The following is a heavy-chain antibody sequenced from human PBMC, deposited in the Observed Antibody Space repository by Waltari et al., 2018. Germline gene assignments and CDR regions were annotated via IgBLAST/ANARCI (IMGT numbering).Heavy chain of an antibody. Sequence: QVQLQESGPGLVKPSETLSLTCTGYGGSISRYYWSWIRHPPGKGLEWIGYIYYSGSTNYNPSLKSRVTISVDTSKNQFSLKLSSVTAADTAVYYCARGGGARGDFDYWGQGTLVTVSS. CDR1: GGSISRYY. J-gene: IGHJ4*02. CDR2: IYYSGST. V-gene: IGHV4-59*01. CDR3: ARGGGARGDFDY. D-gene: IGHD3-10*01.